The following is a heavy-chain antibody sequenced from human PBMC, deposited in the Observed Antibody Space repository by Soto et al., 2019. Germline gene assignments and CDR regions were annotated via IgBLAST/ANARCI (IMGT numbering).Heavy chain of an antibody. CDR1: CGSISSGGYS. J-gene: IGHJ4*02. D-gene: IGHD3-22*01. V-gene: IGHV4-30-2*01. CDR2: IYHSGST. Sequence: SETLSLTCAVSCGSISSGGYSWSWIRQPPGKGLEWIGYIYHSGSTYYNPSLKSRVTISVDRSKNQFSLKLSSVTAADTAVYYCARSFYDSSGYYFDYWGQGTLVTVPQ. CDR3: ARSFYDSSGYYFDY.